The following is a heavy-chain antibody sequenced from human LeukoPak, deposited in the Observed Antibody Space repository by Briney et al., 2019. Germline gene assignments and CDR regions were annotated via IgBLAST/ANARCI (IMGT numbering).Heavy chain of an antibody. J-gene: IGHJ6*02. V-gene: IGHV3-49*04. CDR1: GFTFGDYA. Sequence: GGSLRLSCTASGFTFGDYAMSWVRQAPGKGLEWVGFIRSNAYGGTTEYAASVKGRFTISRDDSKSIAYLQMNSLKTEDTAVYYCTRRLGYCSSTSCYLDYYYGMDVWGQGTTVTVSS. D-gene: IGHD2-2*01. CDR2: IRSNAYGGTT. CDR3: TRRLGYCSSTSCYLDYYYGMDV.